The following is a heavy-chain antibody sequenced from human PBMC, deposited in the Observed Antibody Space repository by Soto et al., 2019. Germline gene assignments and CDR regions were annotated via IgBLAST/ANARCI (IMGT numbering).Heavy chain of an antibody. Sequence: EVQLVQSGAEVKKPGESLKISCKGSGYSFTSYWIGWVRQMPGKGLEWMGIIYPGDSDTRYSPSFQGQVTISADKSISTADLQWSSLKASDTAMYYCARGWMGATTGGIEDYYGMDVWGQGTTVTVSS. J-gene: IGHJ6*02. CDR3: ARGWMGATTGGIEDYYGMDV. CDR1: GYSFTSYW. D-gene: IGHD1-26*01. V-gene: IGHV5-51*01. CDR2: IYPGDSDT.